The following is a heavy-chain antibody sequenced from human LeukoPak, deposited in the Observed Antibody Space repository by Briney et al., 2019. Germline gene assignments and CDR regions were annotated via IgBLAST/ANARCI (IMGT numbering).Heavy chain of an antibody. J-gene: IGHJ4*02. CDR1: GFTFSSYA. Sequence: QPGGSLRLSCAASGFTFSSYAMSWVRQAPGKGLEWVSAISGGGGSTYYADSVKGRFTISRDNSKNTLYLQMNSLRAEDTAVYYCARDIEDYGGNGWTDWGQGTLVTVSS. V-gene: IGHV3-23*01. D-gene: IGHD4-23*01. CDR2: ISGGGGST. CDR3: ARDIEDYGGNGWTD.